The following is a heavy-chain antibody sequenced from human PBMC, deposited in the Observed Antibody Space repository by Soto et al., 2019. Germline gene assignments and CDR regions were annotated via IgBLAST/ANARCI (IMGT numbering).Heavy chain of an antibody. CDR2: VNPTGGSP. Sequence: ASVKVSCKTSGYDFTRYFIHWVRQAPGQGLEWMVKVNPTGGSPTFAQKFQGRVTVTTDTSTSTVYMELSSLRSDDTAVYYCARDLGGWPDYWG. V-gene: IGHV1-46*01. J-gene: IGHJ4*01. CDR3: ARDLGGWPDY. D-gene: IGHD2-15*01. CDR1: GYDFTRYF.